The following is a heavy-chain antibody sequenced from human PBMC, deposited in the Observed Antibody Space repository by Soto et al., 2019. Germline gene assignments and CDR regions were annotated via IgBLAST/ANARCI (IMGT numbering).Heavy chain of an antibody. J-gene: IGHJ6*02. CDR2: ISGSVKDT. V-gene: IGHV3-21*01. CDR3: ARVHLVAGSAFYCAMDV. D-gene: IGHD6-6*01. CDR1: GFAVTSSR. Sequence: LSLSCVDSGFAVTSSRMDWVRKAPGKGLESVASISGSVKDTFYQHSVKGRCAISRDSAGTTLFLRSESVKVEDTAVYHCARVHLVAGSAFYCAMDVWGPGTAVTVS.